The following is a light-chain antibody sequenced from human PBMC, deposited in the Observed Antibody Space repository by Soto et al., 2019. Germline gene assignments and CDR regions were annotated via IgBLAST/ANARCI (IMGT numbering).Light chain of an antibody. J-gene: IGKJ1*01. CDR3: MQALQMRT. CDR1: QSLLHSNGYNF. Sequence: ENVMTQSPLSLPVTPGEPASISCRSSQSLLHSNGYNFLDWYLQKPGQSPQLLIYLGSNRASGVPDRFSGSGSGTDFTLKISRVEAEDIGVYYCMQALQMRTFGQGTKVDIK. V-gene: IGKV2-28*01. CDR2: LGS.